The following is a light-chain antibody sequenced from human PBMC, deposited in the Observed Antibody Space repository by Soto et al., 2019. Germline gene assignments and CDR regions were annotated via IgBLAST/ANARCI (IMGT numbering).Light chain of an antibody. J-gene: IGKJ1*01. CDR1: HSISTF. CDR2: DAS. Sequence: DIQMTQSPSSLSASVGARVTITCRASHSISTFLNWYQQVPGKAPKLLIHDASRLQSGVPSRFSGSGSGTDFTLTIGSLQPEDFATYYCQQTYNTPRTFGQGTKVEI. CDR3: QQTYNTPRT. V-gene: IGKV1-39*01.